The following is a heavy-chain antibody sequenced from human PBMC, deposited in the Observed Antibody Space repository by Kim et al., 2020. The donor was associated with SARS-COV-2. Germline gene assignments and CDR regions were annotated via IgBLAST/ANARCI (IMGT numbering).Heavy chain of an antibody. Sequence: SETLSLTCTISGGSISTTHYFWTWIRQPPGKGLEWVGYIHSTWGASYNPSLKSRVTISVDDSKNQFSLKLTSVTTADTAVYFCGGVCGGSSREYDYWGQG. CDR2: IHSTWGA. V-gene: IGHV4-61*05. D-gene: IGHD2-21*01. CDR3: GGVCGGSSREYDY. CDR1: GGSISTTHYF. J-gene: IGHJ4*02.